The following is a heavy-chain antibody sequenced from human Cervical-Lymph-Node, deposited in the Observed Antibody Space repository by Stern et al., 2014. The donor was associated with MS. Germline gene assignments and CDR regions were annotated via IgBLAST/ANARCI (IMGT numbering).Heavy chain of an antibody. V-gene: IGHV5-51*01. CDR1: GYMFASHW. J-gene: IGHJ5*02. Sequence: EVQLVQSGAEVKKPGESLKISCKASGYMFASHWIGWVRQMPGKGLEWMGIIDPGETKNIYSPSYQGQVTIPVDQSTSRAFLWWSSLKASDTAMYYCARVNGGISDWFDPWGQGTLVTVSS. CDR3: ARVNGGISDWFDP. CDR2: IDPGETKN. D-gene: IGHD1-14*01.